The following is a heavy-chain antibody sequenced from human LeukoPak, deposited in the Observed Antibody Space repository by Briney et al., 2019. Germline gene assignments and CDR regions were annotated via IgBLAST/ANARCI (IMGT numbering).Heavy chain of an antibody. V-gene: IGHV3-21*01. D-gene: IGHD2-15*01. CDR1: GFTFSIYS. CDR3: ARARTGGTWSFDP. CDR2: ITASGAYI. J-gene: IGHJ5*02. Sequence: GGSLRLSCAASGFTFSIYSMNWVRQAPGKGLEWVSSITASGAYIYYADSVKGRFTISRDNAKDPLYLQMDSLRAEDTSIYFCARARTGGTWSFDPWGQGTLVTVSS.